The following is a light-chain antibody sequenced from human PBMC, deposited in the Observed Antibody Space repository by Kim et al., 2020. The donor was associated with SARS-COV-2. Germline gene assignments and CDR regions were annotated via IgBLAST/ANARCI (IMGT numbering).Light chain of an antibody. CDR3: ASWDDSLNAWV. CDR1: TSNVATTT. CDR2: LEN. V-gene: IGLV1-44*01. J-gene: IGLJ3*02. Sequence: FSISGSGGTSNVATTTVHWYQQFPGTAPKLLIYLENRRPSGVPDRFSGSRSGTTASLAISDLRSEDEADYHCASWDDSLNAWVFGGGTQLTVL.